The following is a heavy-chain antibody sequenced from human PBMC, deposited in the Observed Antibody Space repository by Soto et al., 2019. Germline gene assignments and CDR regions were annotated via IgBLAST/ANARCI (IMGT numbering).Heavy chain of an antibody. V-gene: IGHV4-59*01. CDR3: ARTMVRGVTRWVYGMDV. CDR2: FYYSGST. J-gene: IGHJ6*02. Sequence: SETLSLTCTLFGASIPTSYWSWIRNPPGKGLEWIGYFYYSGSTNYNPSLKSRVTISVDTSKNQLSLKLTSVTAADTAVYYCARTMVRGVTRWVYGMDVWGQGTTVT. CDR1: GASIPTSY. D-gene: IGHD3-10*01.